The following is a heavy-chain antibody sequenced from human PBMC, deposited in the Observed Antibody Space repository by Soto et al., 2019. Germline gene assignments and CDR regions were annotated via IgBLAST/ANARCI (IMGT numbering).Heavy chain of an antibody. J-gene: IGHJ3*02. Sequence: SETLSLTCAVSGGSISSSNWWSWVRQPPGKGLEWIGEIYHSGSTNYNPSLKSRVTISVDKSKNQLYLKLSSVTAADAAVYYCASRIERGGMGAFDIWGQGTMVTVSS. CDR3: ASRIERGGMGAFDI. CDR1: GGSISSSNW. V-gene: IGHV4-4*02. CDR2: IYHSGST. D-gene: IGHD3-16*01.